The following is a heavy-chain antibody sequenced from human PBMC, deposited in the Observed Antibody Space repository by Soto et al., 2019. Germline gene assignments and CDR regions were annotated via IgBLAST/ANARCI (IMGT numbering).Heavy chain of an antibody. V-gene: IGHV1-3*01. J-gene: IGHJ6*02. CDR1: GYTFTSYA. CDR3: ARTTGTTKVYYYYGMDV. CDR2: INAGNGNT. D-gene: IGHD1-7*01. Sequence: ASVKVSCTDSGYTFTSYAVHWVRQAPGQRLEWMGWINAGNGNTKYSQKFQGRVTITRDTSASTAYMELSSLRSEDTAVYYCARTTGTTKVYYYYGMDVWGQGTTVTAP.